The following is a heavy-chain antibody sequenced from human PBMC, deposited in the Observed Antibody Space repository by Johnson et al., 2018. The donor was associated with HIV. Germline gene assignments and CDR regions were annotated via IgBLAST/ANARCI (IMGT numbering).Heavy chain of an antibody. CDR2: ISYDGSNK. Sequence: QVQLVESGGGVVQPGRSLRLSCAASGFTFSSYGMHWVRQAPGKGLEWVAVISYDGSNKYYVDSVKGRFTISRDNAKNSLYLQMNSLRAEDTAVYYCARERVTDYDFWSGYPHDAFDIWGQGTMVTVSS. CDR1: GFTFSSYG. V-gene: IGHV3-30*03. D-gene: IGHD3-3*01. J-gene: IGHJ3*02. CDR3: ARERVTDYDFWSGYPHDAFDI.